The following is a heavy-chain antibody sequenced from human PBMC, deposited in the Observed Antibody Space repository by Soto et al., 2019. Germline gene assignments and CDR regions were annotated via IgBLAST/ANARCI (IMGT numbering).Heavy chain of an antibody. CDR3: ASRYCSGGSCSEQYHFDY. D-gene: IGHD2-15*01. J-gene: IGHJ4*02. V-gene: IGHV4-59*12. CDR1: GGSIGSYY. Sequence: SETLSLTCTVPGGSIGSYYCRWIRQPPGKGLEWIGYVYYTGSTNYNPSLKSRVTISVDTSKNQFSLKLSSVTAADTAVFYCASRYCSGGSCSEQYHFDYWGQGTLVTVSS. CDR2: VYYTGST.